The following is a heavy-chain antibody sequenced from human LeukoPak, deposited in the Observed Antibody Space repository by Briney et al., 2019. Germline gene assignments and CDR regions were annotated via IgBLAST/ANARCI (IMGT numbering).Heavy chain of an antibody. Sequence: PSETLSLTCAVYGGSFSGYYWSWLRQPPGKGLEWIGEINHSGSTNYNPSLKSRVTISVDTSKNQFSLKLGSVTAADTAVYYCARGHYDYVWGSYRSTFDYWGQGTLVTVSS. CDR1: GGSFSGYY. CDR2: INHSGST. CDR3: ARGHYDYVWGSYRSTFDY. D-gene: IGHD3-16*02. J-gene: IGHJ4*02. V-gene: IGHV4-34*01.